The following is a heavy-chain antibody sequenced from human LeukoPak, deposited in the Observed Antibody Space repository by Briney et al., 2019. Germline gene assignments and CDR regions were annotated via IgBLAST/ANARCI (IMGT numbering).Heavy chain of an antibody. Sequence: GGSLRLSCAASGFTFSNYAMSWVRQAPGKGLEWVSTISGSGSTTYYADSVKGRFSISRDNSNYTLYLQMNSPRAEDTAVYYCAKISSGWDMNWGQGTLVTVSS. V-gene: IGHV3-23*01. J-gene: IGHJ4*02. CDR2: ISGSGSTT. CDR1: GFTFSNYA. D-gene: IGHD6-19*01. CDR3: AKISSGWDMN.